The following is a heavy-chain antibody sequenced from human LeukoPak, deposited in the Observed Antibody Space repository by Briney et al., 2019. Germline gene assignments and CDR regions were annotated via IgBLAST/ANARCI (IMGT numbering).Heavy chain of an antibody. CDR1: GGSISSYY. V-gene: IGHV4-59*01. CDR2: IYYSWST. D-gene: IGHD3-22*01. J-gene: IGHJ4*02. CDR3: AGSYYDEVDY. Sequence: PSETLSLTCSVSGGSISSYYWNWIRQPPGKGLEWIGYIYYSWSTNYNPSRKSRVTISVDTSKNQLSLKLSSVTAANTAVYYCAGSYYDEVDYWGQGTLVTVSS.